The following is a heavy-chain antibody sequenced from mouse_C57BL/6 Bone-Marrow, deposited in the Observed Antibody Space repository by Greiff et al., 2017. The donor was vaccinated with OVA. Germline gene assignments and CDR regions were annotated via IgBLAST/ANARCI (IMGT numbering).Heavy chain of an antibody. V-gene: IGHV3-1*01. D-gene: IGHD1-1*01. J-gene: IGHJ1*03. CDR1: GYSITSGYD. CDR2: ISYSGST. CDR3: ARGYYGSSSWYFDV. Sequence: VQLQQSGPGMVKPSQSLSLTCTVTGYSITSGYDWHWIRHFPGNKLEWMGYISYSGSTNYNPSLKSRISITHDTSKNHFFLKLNSVTTEDTATYYCARGYYGSSSWYFDVWGTGTTVTVSS.